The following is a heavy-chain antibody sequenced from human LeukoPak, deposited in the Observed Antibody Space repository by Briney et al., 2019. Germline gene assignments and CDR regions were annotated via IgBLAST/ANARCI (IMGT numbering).Heavy chain of an antibody. CDR2: IYYSGST. Sequence: SETLSLTCTVSGGSISSYYWSWIRQPPGKGLEWIGYIYYSGSTNYNPSLKSRVTISVDTSKNQFSLKLSSVTAADTAVYYCARSTAMDVAPFDYWGQGTLVTVSS. V-gene: IGHV4-59*08. J-gene: IGHJ4*02. CDR3: ARSTAMDVAPFDY. CDR1: GGSISSYY. D-gene: IGHD5-18*01.